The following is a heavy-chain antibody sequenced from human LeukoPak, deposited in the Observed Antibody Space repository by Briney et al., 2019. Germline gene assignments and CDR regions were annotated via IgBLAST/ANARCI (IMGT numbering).Heavy chain of an antibody. V-gene: IGHV3-30*04. D-gene: IGHD3-22*01. CDR1: GFTFSSYT. Sequence: GRALRLSCAASGFTFSSYTMPWVRQAPGKGLEWVAVISYDGSNRYYADSVKGRFTFSRDDSKNTLYLQMNSPRAEDTAVYYCAREGDPFYYDSSGYHRKEYFQHWGQGTLVIVSS. J-gene: IGHJ1*01. CDR3: AREGDPFYYDSSGYHRKEYFQH. CDR2: ISYDGSNR.